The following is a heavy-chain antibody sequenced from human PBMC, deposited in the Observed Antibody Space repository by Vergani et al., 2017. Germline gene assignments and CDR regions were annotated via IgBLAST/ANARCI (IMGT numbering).Heavy chain of an antibody. Sequence: QVQLVQSGAEVKKPGASVKVSCKASGYTFTSYGISWVRQAPGQGLEWMGWISAYNGNTNYAQKLQGRVTRTTDTSTSTAYMGLRSLRSDDTAVYYCASSYGYYDSSGYSNYWGQGTLVTVSS. J-gene: IGHJ4*02. CDR2: ISAYNGNT. CDR1: GYTFTSYG. CDR3: ASSYGYYDSSGYSNY. V-gene: IGHV1-18*01. D-gene: IGHD3-22*01.